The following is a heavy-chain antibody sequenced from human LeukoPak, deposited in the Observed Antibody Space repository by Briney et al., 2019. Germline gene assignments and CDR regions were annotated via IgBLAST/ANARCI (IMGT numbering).Heavy chain of an antibody. CDR3: ARDHGYDSFFDY. V-gene: IGHV1-2*02. CDR2: IYPNSGGT. D-gene: IGHD5-12*01. Sequence: ASVKVSCKASGYTFTGYYMHWVRQAPGQGPEWLGWIYPNSGGTNYAQKLQGRVTMTRDTSITTAYMELSRLRSDDTAVYYCARDHGYDSFFDYWGQGTLVTVSS. J-gene: IGHJ4*02. CDR1: GYTFTGYY.